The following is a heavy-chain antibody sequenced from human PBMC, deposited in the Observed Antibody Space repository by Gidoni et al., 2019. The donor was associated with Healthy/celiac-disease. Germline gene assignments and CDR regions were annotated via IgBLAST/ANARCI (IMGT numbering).Heavy chain of an antibody. V-gene: IGHV3-21*01. CDR2: ISSSGTYI. CDR1: GFTFRSYS. Sequence: QLVESGGGLVKPGGSLRLSCAASGFTFRSYSMNWVRQAPGKGLEWVSYISSSGTYIYYADSVKGRFTISRDNAKNSLYLQMNSLRGEDTALYYCARVPPPPNDYYYMNVWGKGTTVTVSS. J-gene: IGHJ6*03. CDR3: ARVPPPPNDYYYMNV.